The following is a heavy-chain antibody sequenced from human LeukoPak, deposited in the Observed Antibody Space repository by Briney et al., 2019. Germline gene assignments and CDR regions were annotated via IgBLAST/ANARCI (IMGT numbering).Heavy chain of an antibody. Sequence: PGGTLRLSCAASGFTFRRYGMSWVRQAPGKGLEWVSSISGSGGSTYYADSVKGRFTISRDNSKNSLYLQMNSLRAEDKAVYYCERHLYYYDSSGYGYWGQGTLVTVSS. CDR2: ISGSGGST. CDR1: GFTFRRYG. V-gene: IGHV3-23*01. J-gene: IGHJ4*02. D-gene: IGHD3-22*01. CDR3: ERHLYYYDSSGYGY.